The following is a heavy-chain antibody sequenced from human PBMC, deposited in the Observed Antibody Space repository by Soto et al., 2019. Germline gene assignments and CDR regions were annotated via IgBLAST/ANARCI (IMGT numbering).Heavy chain of an antibody. Sequence: EVQLVESGGGLVQPGGSPRLSCEASGFTFRNYDMHWVRQGTGNGLEWVSGISAAGDPDYADSVEGRFTISRENAQNSFFLQLNSLRVGDTAVYYCARTDRDFYGLDVWGQGTTVIVSS. CDR1: GFTFRNYD. CDR2: ISAAGDP. J-gene: IGHJ6*02. V-gene: IGHV3-13*05. CDR3: ARTDRDFYGLDV.